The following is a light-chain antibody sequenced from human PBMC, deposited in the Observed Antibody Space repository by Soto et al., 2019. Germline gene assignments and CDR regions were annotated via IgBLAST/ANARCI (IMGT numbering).Light chain of an antibody. CDR3: QSYASSLSGV. J-gene: IGLJ1*01. CDR1: SSNIGAGYD. V-gene: IGLV1-40*01. CDR2: GNS. Sequence: QSVLTQPPSVSGAPGQRVTISCTGSSSNIGAGYDVHWYQQLPGTAPKVLIYGNSNRPSGVPDRFSGSKSGTSASLAITGLQAEDEAEYYCQSYASSLSGVCATGTRSPP.